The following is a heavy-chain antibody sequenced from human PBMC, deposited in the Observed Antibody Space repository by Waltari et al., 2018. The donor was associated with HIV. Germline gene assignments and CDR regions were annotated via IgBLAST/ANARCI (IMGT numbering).Heavy chain of an antibody. V-gene: IGHV5-51*03. CDR3: ARLFYYDTTGYINNAFDI. CDR2: IYPFDSDT. D-gene: IGHD3-22*01. Sequence: EVQLVQSGAEVRKSGESLKISCKASGYTFTNYWIAWVRQMSGEGLEWMGIIYPFDSDTRYNPSFEGQITISAHKSLATAYLEWNNLNASDAAIYYCARLFYYDTTGYINNAFDIWGQGTVVTVS. J-gene: IGHJ3*02. CDR1: GYTFTNYW.